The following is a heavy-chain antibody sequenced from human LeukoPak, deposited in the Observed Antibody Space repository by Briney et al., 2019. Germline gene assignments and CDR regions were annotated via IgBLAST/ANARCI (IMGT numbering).Heavy chain of an antibody. CDR3: AREEGDCSSTSCYRYYYYGMDV. Sequence: GGSLRLSCAASGFTVSSNYMSWVRQAPGKGLEWVSVIYSGGSTYYADSVKGRFTISRDNSKNTLYLQMNSLRAEDTAVYYCAREEGDCSSTSCYRYYYYGMDVWGQGTTVTVSS. CDR2: IYSGGST. D-gene: IGHD2-2*01. CDR1: GFTVSSNY. J-gene: IGHJ6*02. V-gene: IGHV3-66*01.